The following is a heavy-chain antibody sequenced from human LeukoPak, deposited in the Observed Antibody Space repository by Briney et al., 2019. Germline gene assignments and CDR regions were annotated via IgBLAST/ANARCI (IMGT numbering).Heavy chain of an antibody. Sequence: ASLKVYCKASRYTFTSYDINWVRQATRQGLQWMASMHPNSGNTVYAQKIQGRVNMTRNTSICTAYMELSSLRSEDTAVYYCARGIPPNLQASVNFDYRGEGTLVTVSS. V-gene: IGHV1-8*01. D-gene: IGHD4-11*01. CDR2: MHPNSGNT. CDR1: RYTFTSYD. CDR3: ARGIPPNLQASVNFDY. J-gene: IGHJ4*02.